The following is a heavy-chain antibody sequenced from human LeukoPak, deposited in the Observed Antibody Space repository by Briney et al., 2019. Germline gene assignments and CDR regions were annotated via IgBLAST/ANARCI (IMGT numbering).Heavy chain of an antibody. V-gene: IGHV3-23*01. D-gene: IGHD3-10*02. CDR2: IIGGAGGT. CDR3: AELGITMIGGV. Sequence: PGGSLRLSCAASGFSFSSHGMSWVRQAPGKGLEWVSGIIGGAGGTYYADSVKGRFTISRDNAKNSLYLQMNSLRAKDTAVYYCAELGITMIGGVWGKGTTVTISS. J-gene: IGHJ6*04. CDR1: GFSFSSHG.